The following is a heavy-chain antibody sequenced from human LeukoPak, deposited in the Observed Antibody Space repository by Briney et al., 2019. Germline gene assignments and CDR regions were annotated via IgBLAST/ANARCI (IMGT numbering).Heavy chain of an antibody. V-gene: IGHV1-2*02. CDR3: AREKNRSLGYSYGLAY. J-gene: IGHJ4*02. CDR2: INPNSGGT. CDR1: GYTLTGYY. D-gene: IGHD5-18*01. Sequence: ASVKVSCKASGYTLTGYYIHWARQAPGQGLEWMGWINPNSGGTNYAQKFQGRVTMTRDTSISTTYMELSSLRSDDTAVYYCAREKNRSLGYSYGLAYWGQGTLVTVSS.